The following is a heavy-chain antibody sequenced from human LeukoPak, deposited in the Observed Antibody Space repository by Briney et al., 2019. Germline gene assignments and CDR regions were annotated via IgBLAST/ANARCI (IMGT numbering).Heavy chain of an antibody. V-gene: IGHV3-23*01. CDR3: ARWGYCSGGSCYSGGGYYYYMDV. D-gene: IGHD2-15*01. CDR2: ISGSGGST. J-gene: IGHJ6*03. Sequence: LSGGSLRLSWPASSFTFSSYAMSWVRQAPGKGLEWVSAISGSGGSTYYADSVKGRFTISRDNSKNTLYLQMDSLRAEDTAVYYCARWGYCSGGSCYSGGGYYYYMDVWGKGTTVTVSS. CDR1: SFTFSSYA.